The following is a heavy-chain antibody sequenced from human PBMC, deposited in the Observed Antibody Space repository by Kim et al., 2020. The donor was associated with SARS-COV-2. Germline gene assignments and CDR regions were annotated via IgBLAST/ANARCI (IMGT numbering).Heavy chain of an antibody. D-gene: IGHD3-10*01. V-gene: IGHV3-7*01. J-gene: IGHJ6*02. CDR3: ARWGFGEDHYYGMDV. Sequence: VDSVKGRFTISRDNAKNSVYLQMNSLRPEDTAVYYCARWGFGEDHYYGMDVWGQGTTVTVSS.